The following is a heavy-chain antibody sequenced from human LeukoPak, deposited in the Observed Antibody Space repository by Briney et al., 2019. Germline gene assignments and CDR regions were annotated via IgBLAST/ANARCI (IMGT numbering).Heavy chain of an antibody. J-gene: IGHJ4*02. CDR2: ISGSGGST. D-gene: IGHD3-10*01. V-gene: IGHV3-23*01. Sequence: GGSLRLSCAASGFTFSSYAVSWVRHAPGKGLERVSAISGSGGSTYYADSVKGRFTISRDNSKNTLYLQMNSLRAEDTAVYYCAKDKGWGVRGVATLDYWGQGTLVTVSS. CDR3: AKDKGWGVRGVATLDY. CDR1: GFTFSSYA.